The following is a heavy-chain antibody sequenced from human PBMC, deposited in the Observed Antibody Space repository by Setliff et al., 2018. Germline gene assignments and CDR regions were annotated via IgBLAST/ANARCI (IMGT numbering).Heavy chain of an antibody. CDR2: IKQDGSEK. J-gene: IGHJ6*02. Sequence: PGGSLRLSCAASGFTFSSYWMSWVRQAPGKGLEWVANIKQDGSEKYYVDSVKGRFTISRDNAKNSLYLQMNSLRAEDTAVYYCARGGIAGPPTADGMDVWGQGTTVTVSS. D-gene: IGHD6-13*01. CDR1: GFTFSSYW. V-gene: IGHV3-7*01. CDR3: ARGGIAGPPTADGMDV.